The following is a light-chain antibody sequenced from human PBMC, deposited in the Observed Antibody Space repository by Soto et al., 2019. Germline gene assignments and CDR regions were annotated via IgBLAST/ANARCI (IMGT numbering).Light chain of an antibody. Sequence: SALTQPPPASRSSRQSGTISCSGTKNDIGVYDFVSWYQHHPGKAPRLIIYEVVQRPSGVPDRFSGSKSGNTAYLTVSGLQAADEANYFCKSYAGSNTHGFGSGTKVTVL. CDR3: KSYAGSNTHG. CDR1: KNDIGVYDF. CDR2: EVV. V-gene: IGLV2-8*01. J-gene: IGLJ1*01.